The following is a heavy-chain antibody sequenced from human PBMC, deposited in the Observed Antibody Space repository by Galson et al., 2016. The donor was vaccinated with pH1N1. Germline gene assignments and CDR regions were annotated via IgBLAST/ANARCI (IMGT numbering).Heavy chain of an antibody. Sequence: SGFTFSDYYMTWIRRAPGKGLEWVSYISSSGYTIFYTDSVKGRFTISRDNAKKSLYLQMNSLSAEDTAVYYCAREIAAAGSYWGQGTLVTVSS. CDR2: ISSSGYTI. D-gene: IGHD6-13*01. CDR3: AREIAAAGSY. V-gene: IGHV3-11*04. CDR1: GFTFSDYY. J-gene: IGHJ4*02.